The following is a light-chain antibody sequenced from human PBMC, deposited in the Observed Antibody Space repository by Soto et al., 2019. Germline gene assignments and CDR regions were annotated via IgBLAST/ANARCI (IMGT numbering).Light chain of an antibody. J-gene: IGLJ1*01. Sequence: QSALTQPASMSGSPGQSITISCTGTSSDVGGYNFVSWYQQHPDKAPKLMLYEVTKRPSGVSDRFSGSKSGNTASLTISGLQTEDEADYYCSSYTSRDTRVFGTGTNLTVL. CDR1: SSDVGGYNF. V-gene: IGLV2-14*01. CDR3: SSYTSRDTRV. CDR2: EVT.